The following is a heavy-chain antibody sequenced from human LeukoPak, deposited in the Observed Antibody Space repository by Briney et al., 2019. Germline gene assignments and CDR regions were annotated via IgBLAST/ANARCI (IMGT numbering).Heavy chain of an antibody. CDR1: GGCISSYY. Sequence: PSETLSLTCIVSGGCISSYYWNWIRQPAGKGLEWIGRIHTSGSTNYNPSLKSRVTMSVDTSKNQFSLKLSSVTAADTAVYYCARGRPRDSSIWYVDYWGQGTLVTVSS. J-gene: IGHJ4*02. CDR2: IHTSGST. V-gene: IGHV4-4*07. D-gene: IGHD6-13*01. CDR3: ARGRPRDSSIWYVDY.